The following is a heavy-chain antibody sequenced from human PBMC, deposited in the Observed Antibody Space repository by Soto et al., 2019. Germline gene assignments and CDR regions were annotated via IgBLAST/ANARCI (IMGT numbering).Heavy chain of an antibody. CDR2: INHSGST. CDR3: ARDAARPFYYYYYYGMDV. CDR1: GGSFSGYY. D-gene: IGHD6-6*01. J-gene: IGHJ6*02. Sequence: PSETLSLTCAVYGGSFSGYYWSWIRQPPGKGLEWIGEINHSGSTNYNPSLKSRVTISVDTSKNQFSLKLSSVTAADTAVYYCARDAARPFYYYYYYGMDVWGQGTTVTVSS. V-gene: IGHV4-34*01.